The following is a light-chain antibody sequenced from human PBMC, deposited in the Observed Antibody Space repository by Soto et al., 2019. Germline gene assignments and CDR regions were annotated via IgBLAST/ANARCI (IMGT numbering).Light chain of an antibody. CDR1: SSDVGGYNY. CDR2: DVS. CDR3: SSYTSSSTLV. J-gene: IGLJ1*01. Sequence: LAQPASVSGSPGQSITISCTGTSSDVGGYNYVSWYQQHPGKAPKLMIYDVSNRPSGVSNRFSGSKSGNTASLTISGLQAEDEADYYCSSYTSSSTLVFGTGTKVTVL. V-gene: IGLV2-14*01.